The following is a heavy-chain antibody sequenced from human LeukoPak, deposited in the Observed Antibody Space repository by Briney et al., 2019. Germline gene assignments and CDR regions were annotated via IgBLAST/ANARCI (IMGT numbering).Heavy chain of an antibody. Sequence: SETLSLTCTVSGGSISSYYWSWIRQPPGKGLEWIGYIYYSGSTNYNPSLKSRVTISVDTSKNQFSLKLSSVTAADTAVYYCARDRCSGGSCYSYWYFDLWGRGTLVTVSS. CDR2: IYYSGST. CDR3: ARDRCSGGSCYSYWYFDL. V-gene: IGHV4-59*12. D-gene: IGHD2-15*01. J-gene: IGHJ2*01. CDR1: GGSISSYY.